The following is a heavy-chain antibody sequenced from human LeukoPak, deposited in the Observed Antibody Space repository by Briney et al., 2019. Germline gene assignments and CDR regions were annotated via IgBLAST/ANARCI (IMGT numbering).Heavy chain of an antibody. CDR1: GYSFVTSD. V-gene: IGHV1-8*01. Sequence: ASVKVSCKASGYSFVTSDINWVRQAAGQGLEWMGWMNPLSGNTGYAQKFQGRVTMTRNTSTGTAYMEMSSLRSEETAVYYCVRSLAVDGTRAYWGQGTPVIVSS. D-gene: IGHD6-19*01. J-gene: IGHJ4*02. CDR3: VRSLAVDGTRAY. CDR2: MNPLSGNT.